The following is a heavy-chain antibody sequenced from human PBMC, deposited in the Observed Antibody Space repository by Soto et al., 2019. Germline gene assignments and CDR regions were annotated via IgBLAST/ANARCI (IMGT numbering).Heavy chain of an antibody. V-gene: IGHV3-23*05. CDR3: AKTFGGGGGNPYYFDC. J-gene: IGHJ4*02. D-gene: IGHD3-16*01. CDR1: GFTFSTYA. Sequence: GGSLRLSCSASGFTFSTYAMSWVRQAPGKGPEWVSAINSGGTNTFYADSVKGRFTISRDNSKNTLYLQANSLRAEDTAIYYCAKTFGGGGGNPYYFDCWGQGTLVTVSS. CDR2: INSGGTNT.